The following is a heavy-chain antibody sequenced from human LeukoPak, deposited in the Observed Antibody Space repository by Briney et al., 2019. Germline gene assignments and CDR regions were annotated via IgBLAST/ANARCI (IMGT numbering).Heavy chain of an antibody. Sequence: SETLSLTCAVYGGSFSGYYWSWIRQPPGKGLEWIGEINHSGSTNYNPSLKSRVTISVDTSKNQFSLKLSSVTAADTAVYYCARAVVVPVTKTLCYMDVWGKGTTVTVSS. D-gene: IGHD2-2*01. CDR2: INHSGST. CDR3: ARAVVVPVTKTLCYMDV. V-gene: IGHV4-34*01. J-gene: IGHJ6*03. CDR1: GGSFSGYY.